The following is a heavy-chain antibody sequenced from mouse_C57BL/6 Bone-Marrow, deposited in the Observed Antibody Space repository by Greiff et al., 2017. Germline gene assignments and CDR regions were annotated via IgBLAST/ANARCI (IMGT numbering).Heavy chain of an antibody. V-gene: IGHV1-50*01. CDR1: GYTFTSYW. J-gene: IGHJ3*01. D-gene: IGHD1-1*01. CDR2: IDPSDSYT. CDR3: GRGGVITRE. Sequence: QVQLQQPGAELVKPGASVKLSCKASGYTFTSYWMHWVKQRPGQGLEWIGEIDPSDSYTNYNQKFKGKATLTVDTSSSTAYMQLSSLTSEDSAVYYCGRGGVITREGGRGTLVTVSA.